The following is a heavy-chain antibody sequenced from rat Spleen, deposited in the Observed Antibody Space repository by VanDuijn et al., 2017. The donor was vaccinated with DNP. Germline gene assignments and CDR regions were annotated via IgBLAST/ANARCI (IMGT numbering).Heavy chain of an antibody. J-gene: IGHJ3*01. D-gene: IGHD1-1*01. V-gene: IGHV5-25*01. Sequence: EVQLVESEGGLVQPGRSLKLSCAASGFTFSNYDMAWVRQAPAKGLEWVASISPRGDYTNYRDSVKGRFTVSRDNAKSTLYLQMDSLRSEDTATYYCARPITTVVRWFAYWGQGTLVTVSP. CDR3: ARPITTVVRWFAY. CDR1: GFTFSNYD. CDR2: ISPRGDYT.